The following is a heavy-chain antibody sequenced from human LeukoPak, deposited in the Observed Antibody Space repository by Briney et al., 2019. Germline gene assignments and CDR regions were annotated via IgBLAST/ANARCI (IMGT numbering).Heavy chain of an antibody. V-gene: IGHV1-24*01. Sequence: ASVKVSCKVSGYTLTELSMHWVRQAPGKGLEWMGGFDPEDGETIYAQKFQGRVTMTEDTSTDTAYMELSSLRSEDTALYYCAKEIVGYCSSTSCSPLAFDIWGQGTMVTVSS. J-gene: IGHJ3*02. CDR3: AKEIVGYCSSTSCSPLAFDI. D-gene: IGHD2-2*01. CDR2: FDPEDGET. CDR1: GYTLTELS.